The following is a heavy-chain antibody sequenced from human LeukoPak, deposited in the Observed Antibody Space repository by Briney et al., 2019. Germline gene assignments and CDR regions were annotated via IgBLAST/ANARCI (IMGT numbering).Heavy chain of an antibody. V-gene: IGHV4-30-4*08. CDR3: AREKGYSYDNWFAP. D-gene: IGHD2-21*01. J-gene: IGHJ5*02. CDR2: IYDSENT. CDR1: GDSISDGDYY. Sequence: SETLSLTCTVSGDSISDGDYYWNWIRQSPGKGLEWIGYIYDSENTYYNPSLESRVTISMDTSKNQFSLKLSSVTAADTAVYYCAREKGYSYDNWFAPWGQGTVVTVSS.